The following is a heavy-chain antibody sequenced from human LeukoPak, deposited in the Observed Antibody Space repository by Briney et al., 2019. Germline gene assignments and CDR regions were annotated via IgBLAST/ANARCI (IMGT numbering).Heavy chain of an antibody. CDR1: GFTFNYYS. J-gene: IGHJ4*02. Sequence: PPGGSLRLSCAASGFTFNYYSMHWVRQAPGKGLEWVSLISGDGGTTSYADSVKGRFTISRDNTKNSLYLQMNSLRSEDSALYYCAKDHWGAGHYWGQGTLVTVSS. CDR3: AKDHWGAGHY. V-gene: IGHV3-43*02. D-gene: IGHD7-27*01. CDR2: ISGDGGTT.